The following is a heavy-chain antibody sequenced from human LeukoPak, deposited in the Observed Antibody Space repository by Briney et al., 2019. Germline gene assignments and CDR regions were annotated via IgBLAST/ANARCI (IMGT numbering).Heavy chain of an antibody. CDR2: IYYSRST. Sequence: SETLSLTCTVSGGSISSSSHYWGWIRQPPGKGLEWIGSIYYSRSTYYNPSLKSRVTISVDTSKNQFSLKLSSVTAADTAVYYCARAPTVTFFDYWGQGTLVTVSS. J-gene: IGHJ4*02. V-gene: IGHV4-39*01. CDR3: ARAPTVTFFDY. CDR1: GGSISSSSHY. D-gene: IGHD4-17*01.